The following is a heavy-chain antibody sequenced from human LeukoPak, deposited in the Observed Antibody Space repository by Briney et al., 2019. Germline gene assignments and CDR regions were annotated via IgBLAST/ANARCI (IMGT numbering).Heavy chain of an antibody. CDR1: GFTFSNYW. CDR3: ARDRGIAAGNFFDP. V-gene: IGHV3-74*01. Sequence: TGGSLRLSCAASGFTFSNYWMHWVRQAPGKGLVWVSRINSDGSSTTYADSVKGRFTISRDNAKNTLYLQMNNLRAEDTAVYSRARDRGIAAGNFFDPWGQGTLVTVSS. J-gene: IGHJ5*02. CDR2: INSDGSST. D-gene: IGHD6-13*01.